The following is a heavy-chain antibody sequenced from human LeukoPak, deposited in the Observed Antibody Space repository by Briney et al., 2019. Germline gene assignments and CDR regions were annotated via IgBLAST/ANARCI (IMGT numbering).Heavy chain of an antibody. D-gene: IGHD4-11*01. CDR2: VSVSGDIS. CDR3: AKRSRTVTTIDS. J-gene: IGHJ4*02. CDR1: GFTFSSFA. Sequence: GGSLRLSCAASGFTFSSFAMSWVRQAPETGLEWVSAVSVSGDISYYADSVKGRFTISRDNSKNTLYLQMNSLRAEDTALHYCAKRSRTVTTIDSWGRGTLVTVSS. V-gene: IGHV3-23*01.